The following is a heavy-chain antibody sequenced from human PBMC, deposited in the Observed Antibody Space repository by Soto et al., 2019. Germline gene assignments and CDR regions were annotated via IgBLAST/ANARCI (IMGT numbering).Heavy chain of an antibody. CDR3: ARDRTDSGYYTNWLDP. D-gene: IGHD3-22*01. J-gene: IGHJ5*02. V-gene: IGHV1-69*06. Sequence: QVQLVESGAEVKKPGSSVKVSCKASGGTFGSDAITWVRQAPGQGLEWVGRIIPIFGTTNYAQNLQGRVTISADKSTLTSYMELHSLTSDDTALYYCARDRTDSGYYTNWLDPWGQGTQVTVSS. CDR1: GGTFGSDA. CDR2: IIPIFGTT.